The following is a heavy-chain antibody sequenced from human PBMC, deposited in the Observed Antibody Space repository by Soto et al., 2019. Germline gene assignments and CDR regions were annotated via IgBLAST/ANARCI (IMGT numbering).Heavy chain of an antibody. CDR3: ARDSGAKLRSS. Sequence: SVKVSCKASGGTFSSYRFNWVRQARGQGLEWLGGIVPIYRTADYAQKFQGRVTITADESTRTVYMELSSLKSQDTALYYCARDSGAKLRSSWGQGTLVTVSS. D-gene: IGHD6-13*01. CDR2: IVPIYRTA. CDR1: GGTFSSYR. J-gene: IGHJ4*02. V-gene: IGHV1-69*13.